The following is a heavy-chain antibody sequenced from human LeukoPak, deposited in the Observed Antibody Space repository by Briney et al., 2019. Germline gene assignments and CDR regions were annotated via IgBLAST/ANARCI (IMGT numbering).Heavy chain of an antibody. CDR3: ARSRGLDVHYYYYMDV. CDR2: ITSDGGRT. D-gene: IGHD3-10*01. V-gene: IGHV3-64*01. Sequence: GGSLRLSCAASGFTFSSYAVHWVRQAPGKGLEYVSAITSDGGRTYYANSVKGRFTISRDNSKNTLYLQMGSLRAEDMAVYYCARSRGLDVHYYYYMDVWGKGTTVIVSS. CDR1: GFTFSSYA. J-gene: IGHJ6*03.